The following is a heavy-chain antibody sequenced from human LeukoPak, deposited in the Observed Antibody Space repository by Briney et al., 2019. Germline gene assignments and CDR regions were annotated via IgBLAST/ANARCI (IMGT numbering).Heavy chain of an antibody. D-gene: IGHD2-2*01. CDR3: ARGYCSSTSCYPMNV. J-gene: IGHJ6*02. V-gene: IGHV4-30-4*08. Sequence: SSETLSLTCAVYGGSFSGYYWSWIRQPPGKGLEWIGYIYYSGSTYYNPSLKSRVTISVDTSKNQFSLKLSSVTAADTAVYYCARGYCSSTSCYPMNVWGQGTTVTVSS. CDR2: IYYSGST. CDR1: GGSFSGYY.